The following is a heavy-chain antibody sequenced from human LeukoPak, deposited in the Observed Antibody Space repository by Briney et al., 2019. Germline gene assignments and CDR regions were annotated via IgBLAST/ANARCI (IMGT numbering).Heavy chain of an antibody. CDR1: GGTFSSYA. D-gene: IGHD3-22*01. V-gene: IGHV1-69*13. CDR2: IIPIFGTA. CDR3: ARDSKYYDSSGYYHGDAFDI. Sequence: SVKVSCKASGGTFSSYAISWVRQAPGQGLEWMGGIIPIFGTANYAQKFQGRVTITADESTSTAYMELSSLRSEDTAVYYCARDSKYYDSSGYYHGDAFDIWGQGTMVTVSS. J-gene: IGHJ3*02.